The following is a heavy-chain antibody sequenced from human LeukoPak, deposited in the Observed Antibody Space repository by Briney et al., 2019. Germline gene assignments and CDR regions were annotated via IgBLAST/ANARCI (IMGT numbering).Heavy chain of an antibody. CDR3: AKDRAQQLVLDF. CDR1: GFTFSRYA. Sequence: GGSLRLSCAASGFTFSRYAMSWVRQAPGKGLEWVSAIIGSGSSTYYADSVKGRFTISRDNSKNTLFLQMNSLRAEDTAVYYCAKDRAQQLVLDFWGQGTLVTVSS. D-gene: IGHD6-13*01. CDR2: IIGSGSST. J-gene: IGHJ4*02. V-gene: IGHV3-23*01.